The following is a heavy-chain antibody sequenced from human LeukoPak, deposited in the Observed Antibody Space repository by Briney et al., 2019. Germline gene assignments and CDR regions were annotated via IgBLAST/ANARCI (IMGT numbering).Heavy chain of an antibody. CDR1: GYTFTGYY. CDR3: ARAGYSYTDY. D-gene: IGHD5-18*01. CDR2: INPNSGGT. V-gene: IGHV1-2*06. Sequence: ASVKVSCKASGYTFTGYYMHWVRQAPGQGLEWVGRINPNSGGTDYAQKFQGRVTMTRDTSISTAYMELSRLRSDDTAVYYCARAGYSYTDYWGQGTLVTVSS. J-gene: IGHJ4*02.